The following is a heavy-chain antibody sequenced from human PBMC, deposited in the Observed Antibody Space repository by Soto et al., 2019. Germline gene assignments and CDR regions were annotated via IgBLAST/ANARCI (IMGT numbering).Heavy chain of an antibody. CDR2: INAGNGNT. CDR3: AIAVAGTVTWFDP. Sequence: RASVKVSCKASGYTFTSYAMHWVRQAPGQRLEWMGWINAGNGNTKYSQKFQGRVTITRDTSASTAYMELSSLRSEDTAVYYCAIAVAGTVTWFDPWGQGTLVTVSS. J-gene: IGHJ5*02. V-gene: IGHV1-3*01. CDR1: GYTFTSYA. D-gene: IGHD6-19*01.